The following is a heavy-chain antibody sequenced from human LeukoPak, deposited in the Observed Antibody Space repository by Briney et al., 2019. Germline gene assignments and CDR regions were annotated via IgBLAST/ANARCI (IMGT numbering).Heavy chain of an antibody. Sequence: ASVTVSCTASGYTFTSYDINWVRQATGQGLEWMGWMNPNSGNTVYAQKFQGRVTMTRNTSISTAYMELSSLRSEDTAVYYCARAGGYCGRISCPYYFDYWGQGSLVAVSS. J-gene: IGHJ4*02. CDR3: ARAGGYCGRISCPYYFDY. CDR2: MNPNSGNT. D-gene: IGHD2-15*01. CDR1: GYTFTSYD. V-gene: IGHV1-8*01.